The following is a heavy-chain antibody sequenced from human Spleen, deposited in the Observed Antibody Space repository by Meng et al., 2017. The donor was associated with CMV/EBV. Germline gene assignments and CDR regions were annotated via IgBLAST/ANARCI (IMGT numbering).Heavy chain of an antibody. Sequence: GESLKISCVASGITFSSYSMNWVRQAPGKGLEWVSSISSSSSYIYYADSVKGRFTISRDNAENSLYLQMNSLRAEDTAVYYCVRDLLGATDYWGQGTLVTVSS. J-gene: IGHJ4*02. CDR3: VRDLLGATDY. CDR1: GITFSSYS. CDR2: ISSSSSYI. V-gene: IGHV3-21*01. D-gene: IGHD1-26*01.